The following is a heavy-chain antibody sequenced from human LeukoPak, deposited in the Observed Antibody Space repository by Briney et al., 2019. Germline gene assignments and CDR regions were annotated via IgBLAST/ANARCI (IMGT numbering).Heavy chain of an antibody. CDR1: GYTFGAYY. D-gene: IGHD3-16*01. Sequence: ASVKVSCKASGYTFGAYYMYWVRQAPGQGLEWMGWIRPNSGGTNYRQKFQGRVTMTRDTSINTAYMELSRLTSDDTAVYFCATWGLHFDIWGQGTMVIVAS. J-gene: IGHJ3*02. V-gene: IGHV1-2*02. CDR2: IRPNSGGT. CDR3: ATWGLHFDI.